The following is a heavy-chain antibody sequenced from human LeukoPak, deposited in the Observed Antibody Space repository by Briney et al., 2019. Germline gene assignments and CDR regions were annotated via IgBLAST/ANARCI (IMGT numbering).Heavy chain of an antibody. CDR3: AKIGVPAVIRSPYDY. D-gene: IGHD2-2*02. CDR1: GFSFSDYP. V-gene: IGHV3-48*01. CDR2: ISSSSSTI. Sequence: GGSLRLSCAASGFSFSDYPMDWVRQAPGKGLEWVSYISSSSSTIYYADSVKGRFTISRDNSKNTLYLQMNSLRAEDTAVYYCAKIGVPAVIRSPYDYWGQGTLVTVSS. J-gene: IGHJ4*02.